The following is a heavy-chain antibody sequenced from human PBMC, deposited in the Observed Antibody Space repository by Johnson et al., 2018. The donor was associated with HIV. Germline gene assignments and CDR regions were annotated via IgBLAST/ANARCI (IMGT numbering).Heavy chain of an antibody. CDR1: GFTFSSYA. CDR3: ARDRVWFGELYAFDI. J-gene: IGHJ3*02. Sequence: QVQLVESGGGVVQPGRSLRLSCAASGFTFSSYAMHWVRQAPGKGLEWVAVISYDGNIKYYADSVKGRFTISRDNSKNTLYLQMNSLRAEDTAVYYCARDRVWFGELYAFDIWGQGTMVTVSS. CDR2: ISYDGNIK. D-gene: IGHD3-10*01. V-gene: IGHV3-30-3*01.